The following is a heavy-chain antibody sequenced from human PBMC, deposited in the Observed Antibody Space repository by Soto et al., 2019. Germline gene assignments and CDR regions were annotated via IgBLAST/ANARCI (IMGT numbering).Heavy chain of an antibody. CDR2: ISTNSNYI. Sequence: PGGSLTLSCAASGFTFSKSSMNWVRQPQGKGLEWLSSISTNSNYIRYADSVKGRFTISRDNAKNSLSLQMMNLRADDTAMYYCATDTGDIEVVPATTWGRGTLVTVSS. V-gene: IGHV3-21*04. CDR1: GFTFSKSS. J-gene: IGHJ4*02. D-gene: IGHD2-15*01. CDR3: ATDTGDIEVVPATT.